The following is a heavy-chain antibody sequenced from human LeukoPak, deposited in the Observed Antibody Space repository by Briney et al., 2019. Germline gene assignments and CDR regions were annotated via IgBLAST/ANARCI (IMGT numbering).Heavy chain of an antibody. V-gene: IGHV3-23*01. J-gene: IGHJ4*02. Sequence: PGGSLRLSCAASGFTFSSYAMSWVRQAPGKGLEWVSAISGSGGSTYYADSVKGRFTISRDNSKNTLYLQMNSLRAEDTAVYYCAKHGGYYYDSSGFDYRGQGTLVTVSS. CDR1: GFTFSSYA. D-gene: IGHD3-22*01. CDR3: AKHGGYYYDSSGFDY. CDR2: ISGSGGST.